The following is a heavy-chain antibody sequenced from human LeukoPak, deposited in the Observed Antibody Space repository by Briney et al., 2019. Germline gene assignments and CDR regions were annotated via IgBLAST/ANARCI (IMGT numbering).Heavy chain of an antibody. V-gene: IGHV3-13*01. J-gene: IGHJ4*02. D-gene: IGHD5-18*01. Sequence: GGSLRLSCTASGFTLGSHDMHWVRQTPGQGLEWVAAVSSGFHAFFADSVQGRFTVSREDARNSLYLQMNSLRAGDTAVYYCVREARGYHYTYFDYWGQGTLVTVSS. CDR1: GFTLGSHD. CDR2: VSSGFHA. CDR3: VREARGYHYTYFDY.